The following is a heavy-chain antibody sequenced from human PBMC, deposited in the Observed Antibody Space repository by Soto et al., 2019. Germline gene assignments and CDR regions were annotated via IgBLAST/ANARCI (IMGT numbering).Heavy chain of an antibody. D-gene: IGHD3-9*01. CDR2: IYYSGST. Sequence: PSETLSLTCTVSGDSISSGDYYWSWIRQPPGKGLEWIGYIYYSGSTYYNPSLKSRVTISVDTSKNQFSLKLSSVAAADTAVYYCARTHYDILTGYSYNWFAPWAQGTLVTVSS. CDR3: ARTHYDILTGYSYNWFAP. V-gene: IGHV4-30-4*01. J-gene: IGHJ5*02. CDR1: GDSISSGDYY.